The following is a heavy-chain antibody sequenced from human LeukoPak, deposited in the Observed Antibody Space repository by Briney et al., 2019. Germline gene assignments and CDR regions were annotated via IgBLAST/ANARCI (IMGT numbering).Heavy chain of an antibody. CDR1: GGTFSSYA. CDR3: ARGAGITGTTGYYYGMDV. CDR2: IIPIFGTA. D-gene: IGHD1-20*01. J-gene: IGHJ6*02. Sequence: SVKVSCKASGGTFSSYAISWVRQAPGQGLEWMGGIIPIFGTANYAQKFQGRVTVTADESTSTAYMELSSLRSEDTAVYYCARGAGITGTTGYYYGMDVWGQGTTVTVSS. V-gene: IGHV1-69*13.